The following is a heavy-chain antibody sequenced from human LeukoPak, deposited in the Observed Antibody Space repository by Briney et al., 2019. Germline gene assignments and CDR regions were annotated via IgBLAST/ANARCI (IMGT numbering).Heavy chain of an antibody. D-gene: IGHD2-15*01. V-gene: IGHV5-51*01. J-gene: IGHJ4*02. CDR2: IYVDDSDT. CDR1: GSIFNTYW. Sequence: GASLQISCEGAGSIFNTYWIGWVRQLRGKGVEWRGIIYVDDSDTRYSPSFQGQVTISADKSISTAYLQWSSLKASDTAMYYCARRYCSGGSCYSNFDYWGQGTLVTVSS. CDR3: ARRYCSGGSCYSNFDY.